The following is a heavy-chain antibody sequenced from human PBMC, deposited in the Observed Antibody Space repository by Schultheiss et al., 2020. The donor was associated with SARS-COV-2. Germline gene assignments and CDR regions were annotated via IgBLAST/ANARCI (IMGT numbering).Heavy chain of an antibody. CDR3: ARDKMTTVTGPYYYGMDV. CDR1: GGSISSYY. Sequence: SETLSLTCTVSGGSISSYYWSWIRQPPGKGLEWIGRIYTSGSTYYNPSLKSRVTISVDTSKNQFSLKLSSVTAADTAVYYCARDKMTTVTGPYYYGMDVWGQGTTVTVSS. CDR2: IYTSGST. D-gene: IGHD4-17*01. V-gene: IGHV4-4*07. J-gene: IGHJ6*02.